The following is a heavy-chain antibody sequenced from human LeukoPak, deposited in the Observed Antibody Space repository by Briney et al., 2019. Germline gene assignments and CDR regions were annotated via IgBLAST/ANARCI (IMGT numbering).Heavy chain of an antibody. CDR3: ARVGYYDRDAFDI. Sequence: PSETLSLTCAVHGGSFSAYYWSWIRQSPEKGLEWIGEINHSGSTNYNPSLKSRVTISVDTSKNQFSLKLSSVTAADTAVYYCARVGYYDRDAFDIWGQGTMVTVSS. CDR1: GGSFSAYY. V-gene: IGHV4-34*01. J-gene: IGHJ3*02. CDR2: INHSGST. D-gene: IGHD3-22*01.